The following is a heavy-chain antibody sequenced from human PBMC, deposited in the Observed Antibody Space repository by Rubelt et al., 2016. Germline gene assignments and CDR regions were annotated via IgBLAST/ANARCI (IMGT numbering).Heavy chain of an antibody. Sequence: WYDGSNKYYADSVKGRFTISRDNAKNSLYLQMNSLRAEDTAVYYCASSGYSYEFDYWGQGTLVTVSS. CDR2: WYDGSNK. CDR3: ASSGYSYEFDY. V-gene: IGHV3-33*03. J-gene: IGHJ4*02. D-gene: IGHD5-18*01.